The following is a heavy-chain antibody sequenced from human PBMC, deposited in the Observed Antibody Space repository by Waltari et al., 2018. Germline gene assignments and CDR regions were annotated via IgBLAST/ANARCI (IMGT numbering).Heavy chain of an antibody. V-gene: IGHV2-5*01. CDR3: VHPADYYDSSNYGVY. J-gene: IGHJ4*02. D-gene: IGHD3-22*01. CDR1: GFALTRSGVG. CDR2: IYWNDNK. Sequence: QITLKESGPTLVKPTQTLTLTCTFSGFALTRSGVGVGWIRQPPGKALEWLAFIYWNDNKLYSPSLKSRLTITKDTSRNQVVLTMTNMGPVDTATYYCVHPADYYDSSNYGVYWGQGTLVTVSS.